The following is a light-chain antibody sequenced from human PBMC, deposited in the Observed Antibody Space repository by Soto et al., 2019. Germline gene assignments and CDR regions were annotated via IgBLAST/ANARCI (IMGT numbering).Light chain of an antibody. J-gene: IGLJ2*01. V-gene: IGLV2-8*01. Sequence: QSVLTQPPSASGSPGQSVTISCTGSSNDLGGYNYVSWYQHHPGKAPKLIIYEVRERPSGVPDRFSGSKSGNTASLTVSGLRAEDEADYYCSSYGGSDNVIFGGGTQLTVL. CDR3: SSYGGSDNVI. CDR2: EVR. CDR1: SNDLGGYNY.